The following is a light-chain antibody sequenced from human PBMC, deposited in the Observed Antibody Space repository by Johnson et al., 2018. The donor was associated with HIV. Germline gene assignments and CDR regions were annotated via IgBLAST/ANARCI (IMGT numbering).Light chain of an antibody. CDR3: ATWHSSLTSGGV. V-gene: IGLV1-51*01. CDR1: NSNFGNYY. CDR2: DNH. J-gene: IGLJ1*01. Sequence: QSVLTQPPSVYAAPGQKVTISCSGNNSNFGNYYLSWYQHLPGTAPKLLIYDNHKRPSGIPDRFSGSKSATSATLGITGLQTGDEADYYCATWHSSLTSGGVFGTGTKVTVL.